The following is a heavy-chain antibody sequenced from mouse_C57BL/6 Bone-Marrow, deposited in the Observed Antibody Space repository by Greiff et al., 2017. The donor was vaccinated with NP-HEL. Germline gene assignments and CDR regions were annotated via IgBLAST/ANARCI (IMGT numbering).Heavy chain of an antibody. CDR2: IRSKSNNYAT. CDR3: VRREYYGSRRAY. CDR1: GFSFNTYA. Sequence: EVQLVESGGGLVQPKGSLKLSCAASGFSFNTYAMNWVRQAPGKGLEWVARIRSKSNNYATYYADSVKDRFTISRDDSESMLYLQMNNLKTEDTAMYYCVRREYYGSRRAYWGQGTLVTVSA. V-gene: IGHV10-1*01. J-gene: IGHJ3*01. D-gene: IGHD1-1*01.